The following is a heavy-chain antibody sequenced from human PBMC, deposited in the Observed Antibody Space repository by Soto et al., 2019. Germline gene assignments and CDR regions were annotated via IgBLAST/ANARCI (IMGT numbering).Heavy chain of an antibody. D-gene: IGHD3-22*01. CDR2: ISGSGGST. J-gene: IGHJ4*02. CDR1: GFTFSSYA. Sequence: EVQLLESGGGLVQPGGSLRLSCAASGFTFSSYAMSWVRQAPGKGLEWVSAISGSGGSTYYADSVKGRFTISRDNSKNTLYLQMNSLRAEDTAVYYCAKGPYYDSSGYYFYYFDSWGQGTLVTVSS. V-gene: IGHV3-23*01. CDR3: AKGPYYDSSGYYFYYFDS.